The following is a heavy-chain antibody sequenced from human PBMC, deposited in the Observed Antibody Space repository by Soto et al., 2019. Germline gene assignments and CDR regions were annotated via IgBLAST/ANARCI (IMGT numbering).Heavy chain of an antibody. V-gene: IGHV3-15*07. CDR3: TTVKDYDFWSGYANYYGMDV. CDR2: IKSKTDGGTT. Sequence: EVQLVESGGGLVKPGGSLRLSCAASGFTFSNACMNWVRQAPGKGLEWVGRIKSKTDGGTTDYAAPVKGRFTISRDDSKNTLYLQMNSLKTEDTAVYYCTTVKDYDFWSGYANYYGMDVWGQGTTVTVSS. CDR1: GFTFSNAC. D-gene: IGHD3-3*01. J-gene: IGHJ6*02.